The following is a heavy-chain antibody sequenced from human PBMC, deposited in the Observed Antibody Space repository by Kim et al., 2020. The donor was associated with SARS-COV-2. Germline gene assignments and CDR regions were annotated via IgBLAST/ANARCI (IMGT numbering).Heavy chain of an antibody. Sequence: GGSLRLSCAASGFTFGDYAMHWVRQAPGKGLEWVSGISWNSGSIGYADSVKGRFTISRDNAKNSLYLQMNSLRAEDTALYYCAKGTGQQLVPKNFDYWGQGTLVNVSS. D-gene: IGHD6-13*01. J-gene: IGHJ4*02. CDR1: GFTFGDYA. V-gene: IGHV3-9*01. CDR2: ISWNSGSI. CDR3: AKGTGQQLVPKNFDY.